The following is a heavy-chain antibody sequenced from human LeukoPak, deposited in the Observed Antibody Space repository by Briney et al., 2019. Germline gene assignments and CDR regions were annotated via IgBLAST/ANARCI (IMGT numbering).Heavy chain of an antibody. Sequence: SETLSLTCTVSGGSISSYYWSWIRQPPGKGLEWIGYIYCSGSTNYNPSLKSRVTISVDTSKNQFSLKLSSVTAADTAVYYCARATGGYCSSTSCYQDWFDPWGQGTLVTVSS. CDR3: ARATGGYCSSTSCYQDWFDP. CDR2: IYCSGST. J-gene: IGHJ5*02. V-gene: IGHV4-59*01. CDR1: GGSISSYY. D-gene: IGHD2-2*01.